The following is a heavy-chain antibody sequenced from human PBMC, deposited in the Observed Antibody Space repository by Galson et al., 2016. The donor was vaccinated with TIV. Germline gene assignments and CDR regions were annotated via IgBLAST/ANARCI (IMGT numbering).Heavy chain of an antibody. J-gene: IGHJ4*02. CDR3: AKESDWGVAEFDF. CDR1: GYRFIGYY. V-gene: IGHV1-2*02. CDR2: INPGNGDT. D-gene: IGHD2-21*01. Sequence: SVKVSCKASGYRFIGYYIHWVRQAPGRGPEWMGCINPGNGDTKYAQIFQGSVTLTWDTSVSTAYMELTSLRSDDTAVYFFAKESDWGVAEFDFWGQGTPVSVSS.